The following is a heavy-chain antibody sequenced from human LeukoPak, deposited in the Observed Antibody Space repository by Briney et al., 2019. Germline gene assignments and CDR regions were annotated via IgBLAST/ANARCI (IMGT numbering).Heavy chain of an antibody. CDR3: ARDADDDYSNPSLDY. J-gene: IGHJ4*02. Sequence: SVKASCKASGGTFSSYAISWVRQAPGQGLEWMGRIIPILGIANYAQKFQGRVTITADKSTSTAYMELSSLRSEDTAVYYCARDADDDYSNPSLDYWGQGTLVTVSS. CDR2: IIPILGIA. CDR1: GGTFSSYA. D-gene: IGHD4-4*01. V-gene: IGHV1-69*04.